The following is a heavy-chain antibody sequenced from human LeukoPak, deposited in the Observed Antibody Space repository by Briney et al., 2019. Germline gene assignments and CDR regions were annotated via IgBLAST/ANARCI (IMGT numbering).Heavy chain of an antibody. CDR1: GYTFTSYS. J-gene: IGHJ4*02. CDR3: AREKLWSSDY. D-gene: IGHD5-18*01. V-gene: IGHV1-18*01. Sequence: ASVKVSCKASGYTFTSYSINWVRQAPGQGLEWMGWISTYNGNSNYAQKFQGRVTMTRDTSTSTVYMELSSLRSEDTAVYYCAREKLWSSDYWGQGTLVTVSS. CDR2: ISTYNGNS.